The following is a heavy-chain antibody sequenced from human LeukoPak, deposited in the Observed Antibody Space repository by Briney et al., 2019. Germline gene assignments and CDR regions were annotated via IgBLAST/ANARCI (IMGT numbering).Heavy chain of an antibody. CDR3: ARDGSSGHKHFDH. D-gene: IGHD3-22*01. V-gene: IGHV3-33*08. CDR1: GFTFSDYG. Sequence: HPGTSLRLSCAASGFTFSDYGMHWVRQAPGKGLEWVAVIWNDETNKYYADSVKGRFTISRDNSKNTVYLQMSSLRAEDTAVYYCARDGSSGHKHFDHWGQGALVTVSS. CDR2: IWNDETNK. J-gene: IGHJ4*02.